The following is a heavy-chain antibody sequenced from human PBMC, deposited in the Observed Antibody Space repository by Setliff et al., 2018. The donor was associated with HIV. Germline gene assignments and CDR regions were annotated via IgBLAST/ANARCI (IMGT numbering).Heavy chain of an antibody. CDR2: ISSSGSIT. V-gene: IGHV3-11*01. CDR1: GFTFSDYY. D-gene: IGHD6-13*01. J-gene: IGHJ6*02. CDR3: ARDRQIAAAGRSNYYYGMDV. Sequence: GGSLRLSCAASGFTFSDYYMSWIRQAPGKGLEWVSYISSSGSITYYADSVKGRFTISRDNSRNSLYLQMNSLRTEDTALYYCARDRQIAAAGRSNYYYGMDVWGQGTTVTVSS.